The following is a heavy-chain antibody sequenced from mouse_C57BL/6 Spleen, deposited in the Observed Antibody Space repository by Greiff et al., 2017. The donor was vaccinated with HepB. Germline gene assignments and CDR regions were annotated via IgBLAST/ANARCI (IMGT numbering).Heavy chain of an antibody. CDR2: IDPSDSYT. CDR3: ASSQRWFAD. Sequence: QVQLQQPGAELVKPGASVKLSCKASGYTFTSYWMQWVKQRPGQGLEWIGEIDPSDSYTNYNQKFKGKATLTVDTSSSTAYMQLSSLTSEDSAVSYCASSQRWFADWGQGTLVTVSA. V-gene: IGHV1-50*01. J-gene: IGHJ3*01. CDR1: GYTFTSYW.